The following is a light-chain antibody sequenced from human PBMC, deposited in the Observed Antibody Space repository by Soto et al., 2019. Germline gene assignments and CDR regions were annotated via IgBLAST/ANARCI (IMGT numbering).Light chain of an antibody. CDR3: SSYTSSRAYV. CDR1: SSDVGGYNY. V-gene: IGLV2-14*01. CDR2: EVS. J-gene: IGLJ1*01. Sequence: QSALTPPASVSGSPGQSITISCTGTSSDVGGYNYVSWYQQQSGKAPKLMTHEVSNRPSGVSNRFSGSKSGNTASLTISGLQAEDEADYYCSSYTSSRAYVFGIGTKVTVL.